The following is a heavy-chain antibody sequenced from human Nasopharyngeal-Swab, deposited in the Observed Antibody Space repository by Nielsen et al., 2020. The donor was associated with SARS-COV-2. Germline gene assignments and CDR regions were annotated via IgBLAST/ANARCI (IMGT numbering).Heavy chain of an antibody. Sequence: ASVKVSCKASGYTFISYYMHWVRQAPGQGLEWMGIFNPSGGRTTYAQKFQGRVTMTRDTSTSTVYMELSSLRSEDTAVYYCARGGRGYSGYDGGFGYWGQGTLVTVSS. CDR2: FNPSGGRT. D-gene: IGHD5-12*01. J-gene: IGHJ4*02. CDR3: ARGGRGYSGYDGGFGY. CDR1: GYTFISYY. V-gene: IGHV1-46*01.